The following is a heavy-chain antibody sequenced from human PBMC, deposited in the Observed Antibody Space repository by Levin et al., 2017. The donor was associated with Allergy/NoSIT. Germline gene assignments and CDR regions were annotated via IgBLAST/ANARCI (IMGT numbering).Heavy chain of an antibody. J-gene: IGHJ6*02. D-gene: IGHD5/OR15-5a*01. CDR3: ARNRIIVSGGNDYYYGMDV. Sequence: SETLSLTCSVSGGSVSSGTYYWSWIRRPPGKGLEWIGYINYRGVTKYNPSLKSLVTISVDTSKNEFSLKVTSVTAADTAVYYCARNRIIVSGGNDYYYGMDVWGQGTTVTVSS. CDR1: GGSVSSGTYY. V-gene: IGHV4-61*01. CDR2: INYRGVT.